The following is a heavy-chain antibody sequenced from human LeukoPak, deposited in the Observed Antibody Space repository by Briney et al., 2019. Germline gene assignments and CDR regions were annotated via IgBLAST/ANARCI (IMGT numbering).Heavy chain of an antibody. J-gene: IGHJ5*02. V-gene: IGHV5-51*03. Sequence: PGESLKISCKGSGYSFTSYWIGWVRQMPGKGLEWMGIIYPGDSDTRYSPSFQGQVTIPADKSTSTAYMELSSLRSEDTAVYYCARVKSWGPWSLLVGGRFDPWGQGTLVTVSS. CDR1: GYSFTSYW. CDR3: ARVKSWGPWSLLVGGRFDP. D-gene: IGHD2-21*01. CDR2: IYPGDSDT.